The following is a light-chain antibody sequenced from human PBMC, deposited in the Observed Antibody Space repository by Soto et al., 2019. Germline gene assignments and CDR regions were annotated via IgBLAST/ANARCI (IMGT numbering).Light chain of an antibody. V-gene: IGLV2-14*01. CDR2: EVS. J-gene: IGLJ3*02. Sequence: QSALTQPASVSGSPGQSITISCTGTSSDVGGYNYVSWYQQHPGKAPKIMIYEVSNRPSGVSNRFSGSKSGNTASLTISGLQAEDDGDYYCSSYTSSSTHGVFGGGTKLTVL. CDR1: SSDVGGYNY. CDR3: SSYTSSSTHGV.